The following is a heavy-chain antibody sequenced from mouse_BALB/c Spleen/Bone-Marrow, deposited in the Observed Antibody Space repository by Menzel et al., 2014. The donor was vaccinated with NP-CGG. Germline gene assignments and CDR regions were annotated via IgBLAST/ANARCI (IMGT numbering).Heavy chain of an antibody. CDR1: GFSLTSYG. CDR2: IWRGGST. V-gene: IGHV2-5*01. J-gene: IGHJ3*01. D-gene: IGHD2-2*01. Sequence: VKLMESGPGLVQPSQSLSITCTVSGFSLTSYGVHWVRQSPGKGLEWLGVIWRGGSTDYNAAFMSRLSITKDNSKSQVFFKMNSLQADDTAIYYCATDYYGYDDGFAYWGQGTLVTVS. CDR3: ATDYYGYDDGFAY.